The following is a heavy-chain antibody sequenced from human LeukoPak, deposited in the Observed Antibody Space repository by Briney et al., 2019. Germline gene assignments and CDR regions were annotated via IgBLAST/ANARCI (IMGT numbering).Heavy chain of an antibody. J-gene: IGHJ6*02. CDR3: VSEGYNYYGMDV. Sequence: GGSLRLSCAASGFTFSSYWMSWVRLAPGKGLEWVANIKEDGSERNYVDSVKGRFTISRDNAKNSLYLQMNSLRVADTAVYYCVSEGYNYYGMDVWGQGTTVTVSS. CDR1: GFTFSSYW. CDR2: IKEDGSER. V-gene: IGHV3-7*01.